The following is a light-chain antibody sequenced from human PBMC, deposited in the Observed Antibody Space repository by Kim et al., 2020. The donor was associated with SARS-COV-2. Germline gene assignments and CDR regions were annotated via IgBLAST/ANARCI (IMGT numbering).Light chain of an antibody. J-gene: IGLJ2*01. Sequence: GQSVNISCTGTSSDVGGYNYVSWYQQHPGKAPKLMIYDVSKRPSGVPDRFSGSKSGNTASLTISGLQGEDEADYYCCSYAGSYTEVFGGGTQLTVL. CDR3: CSYAGSYTEV. CDR2: DVS. V-gene: IGLV2-11*01. CDR1: SSDVGGYNY.